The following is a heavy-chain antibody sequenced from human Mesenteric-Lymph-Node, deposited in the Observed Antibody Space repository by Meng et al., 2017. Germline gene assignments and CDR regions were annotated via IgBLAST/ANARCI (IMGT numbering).Heavy chain of an antibody. CDR1: GFTFSNYW. J-gene: IGHJ4*02. CDR3: TREEV. CDR2: INGDGSQK. Sequence: GQVVGSGGGLGQAGGSLRLSCAGSGFTFSNYWMGWVRQAPGKGLEWVANINGDGSQKYYEASVKGRFTISRDNAENSLFLQMNSLGAEDTAVYYCTREEVWGQGTLVTVSS. V-gene: IGHV3-7*01.